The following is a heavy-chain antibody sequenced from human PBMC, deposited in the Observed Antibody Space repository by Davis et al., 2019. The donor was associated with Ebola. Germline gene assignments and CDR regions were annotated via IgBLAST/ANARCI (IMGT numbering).Heavy chain of an antibody. J-gene: IGHJ5*02. Sequence: AASVKVSCKASEHSFTSYDIHWVRQAPGQGPEWVGWMNPDSGNTGYAQKFQGRVTMTRDTSITTAYMELSSLSSDDTAVYYCTRGIARRRSGSWFDPWGQGTPVTVSS. CDR1: EHSFTSYD. CDR2: MNPDSGNT. V-gene: IGHV1-8*01. D-gene: IGHD2-15*01. CDR3: TRGIARRRSGSWFDP.